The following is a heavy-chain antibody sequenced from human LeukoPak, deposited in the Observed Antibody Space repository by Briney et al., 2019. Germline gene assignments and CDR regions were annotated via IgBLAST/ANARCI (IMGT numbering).Heavy chain of an antibody. D-gene: IGHD2-2*01. J-gene: IGHJ5*02. CDR3: ARMEPRYCSSTSCYGGSWFDP. CDR1: GYTFTSYD. CDR2: MNPNSGNT. Sequence: ASVKVSCKASGYTFTSYDINWVRQATGQGLEWMGWMNPNSGNTGYAQKFQGRVTMTRNTSISTAYMELSSLRSEDTAVYYCARMEPRYCSSTSCYGGSWFDPWGQGTLVTVSS. V-gene: IGHV1-8*01.